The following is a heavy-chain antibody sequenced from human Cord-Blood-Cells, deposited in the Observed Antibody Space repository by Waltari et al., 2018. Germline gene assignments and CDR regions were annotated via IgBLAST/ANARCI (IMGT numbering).Heavy chain of an antibody. Sequence: QVQLVESGGGVVQPGRSLRLSCAASGFTFSSYGMHWVRQAPGKGLEWVAVISYDGSNKYYADSVKGRFTISRDNSKNTLYLQMNSLRAEDTAVYYCAKADSFDYWGQGTLVTVSS. CDR3: AKADSFDY. J-gene: IGHJ4*02. D-gene: IGHD3-3*01. CDR2: ISYDGSNK. CDR1: GFTFSSYG. V-gene: IGHV3-30*18.